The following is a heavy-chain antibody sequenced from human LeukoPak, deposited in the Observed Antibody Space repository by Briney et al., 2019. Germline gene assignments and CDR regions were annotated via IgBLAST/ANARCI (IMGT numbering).Heavy chain of an antibody. Sequence: ASVKVSCKASGYTLTDYYMHWVRQAPGQGLEWMGIINPSGGSTSYAQKFQGRVTMTRDTSTSTVYMELSSLRSEDTAVYYCARDRSGWYTPYLEFDYWGQGTLVTVSS. CDR3: ARDRSGWYTPYLEFDY. D-gene: IGHD6-19*01. CDR1: GYTLTDYY. CDR2: INPSGGST. J-gene: IGHJ4*02. V-gene: IGHV1-46*01.